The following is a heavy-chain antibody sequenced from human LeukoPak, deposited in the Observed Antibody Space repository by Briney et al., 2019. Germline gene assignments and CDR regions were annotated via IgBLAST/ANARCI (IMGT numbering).Heavy chain of an antibody. Sequence: PSETLSLTCTVSGGSISSYYWSWIRQPPGKGLEWIGYIYYSGSTNYNPSLKSRVTISVDTSKNQLSLKLSSVTAADTAVYYCASTFDYDSSGYGEAFDIWGQGTMVTVSS. J-gene: IGHJ3*02. V-gene: IGHV4-59*08. CDR1: GGSISSYY. CDR2: IYYSGST. CDR3: ASTFDYDSSGYGEAFDI. D-gene: IGHD3-22*01.